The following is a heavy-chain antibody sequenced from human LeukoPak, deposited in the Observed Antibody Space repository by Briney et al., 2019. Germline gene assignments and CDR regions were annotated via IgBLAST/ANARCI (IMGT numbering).Heavy chain of an antibody. D-gene: IGHD5-18*01. J-gene: IGHJ4*02. CDR2: VSQSGSPI. Sequence: GGSLRLSCAASGFTFSDYYMSWIRQAPGKGLEWISYVSQSGSPIFYADSVKGRFTISRDNSKNTLYLQMNSLRAEDTAVYYCAKDQLWLRYYFDYWGQGTLVTVSS. V-gene: IGHV3-11*01. CDR1: GFTFSDYY. CDR3: AKDQLWLRYYFDY.